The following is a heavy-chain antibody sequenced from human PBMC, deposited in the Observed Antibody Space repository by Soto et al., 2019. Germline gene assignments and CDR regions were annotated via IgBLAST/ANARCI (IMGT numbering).Heavy chain of an antibody. CDR2: IYYGGST. J-gene: IGHJ6*02. CDR3: AASCVACGGFNYYGMDV. V-gene: IGHV4-31*03. D-gene: IGHD5-12*01. Sequence: QVQLQESGPGLVKPSQTLSLTCTVSGGSISSGGYYWSWIRQHPGKGLEWIGDIYYGGSTYYNPSRKSRFTISVDTSKNQSSLKLSAVTAADTAVYYCAASCVACGGFNYYGMDVWGQGTTVTVSS. CDR1: GGSISSGGYY.